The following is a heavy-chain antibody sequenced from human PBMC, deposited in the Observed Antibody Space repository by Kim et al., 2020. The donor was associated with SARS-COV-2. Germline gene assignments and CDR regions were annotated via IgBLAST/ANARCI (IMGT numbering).Heavy chain of an antibody. CDR2: ISSNGGST. D-gene: IGHD2-2*01. J-gene: IGHJ4*02. CDR3: ARGGRHCSSTSCHGSIDY. V-gene: IGHV3-64*01. Sequence: GGSLRLSCAASGFTFSSYAMHWVRQAPGKGLEYVSAISSNGGSTYYANSVKGRFTISRDNSKNTLYLQMGSLRVEDMAVYYCARGGRHCSSTSCHGSIDYWGQGTLVTVSS. CDR1: GFTFSSYA.